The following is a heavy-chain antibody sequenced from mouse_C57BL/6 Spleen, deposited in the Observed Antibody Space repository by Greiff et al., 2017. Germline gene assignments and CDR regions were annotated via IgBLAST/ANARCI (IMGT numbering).Heavy chain of an antibody. CDR2: ISSGGDYI. CDR1: GFTFSSYA. V-gene: IGHV5-9-1*02. Sequence: EVKLVESGEGLVKPGGSLKLSCAASGFTFSSYAMSWVRQTPEKRLAWVAYISSGGDYIYYADTVKGRFTISRDNARNTLYLQMSSLKSEDTAMYYCTRDYGSSYWYFDVWGTGTTVTVSS. D-gene: IGHD1-1*01. J-gene: IGHJ1*03. CDR3: TRDYGSSYWYFDV.